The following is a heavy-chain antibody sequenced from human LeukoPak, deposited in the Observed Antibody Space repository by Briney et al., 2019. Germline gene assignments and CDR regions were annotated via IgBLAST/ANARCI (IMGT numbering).Heavy chain of an antibody. D-gene: IGHD3-16*02. CDR2: INWNGGGT. V-gene: IGHV3-20*04. CDR1: GFTFDDFG. CDR3: ARWELSGRVMERLSLIDH. J-gene: IGHJ4*02. Sequence: GGSLRLSCAASGFTFDDFGMTWVRQAPGKGLEWVSGINWNGGGTGYADSVKGRFTISRDNAKKILYLQMNSLRVEDTAVYYCARWELSGRVMERLSLIDHWGQGALVTVSS.